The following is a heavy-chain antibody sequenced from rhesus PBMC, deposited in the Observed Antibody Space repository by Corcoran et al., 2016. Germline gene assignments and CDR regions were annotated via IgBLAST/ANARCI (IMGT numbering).Heavy chain of an antibody. CDR1: GFAFRNVW. CDR2: VRGSRSTT. Sequence: EVQLVESGVGLVQLGGALRLACAASGFAFRNVWMYCFRQAPGKGLEWFSRVRGSRSTTYYPDSVKSRLTISRDTAKITLYLQMSTLIAEDTDVYYCARTDSWGQGVLVTVSS. CDR3: ARTDS. J-gene: IGHJ4*01. V-gene: IGHV3S41*01.